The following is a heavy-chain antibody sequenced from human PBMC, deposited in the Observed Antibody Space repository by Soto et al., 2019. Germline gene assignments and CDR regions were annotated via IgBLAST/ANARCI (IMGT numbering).Heavy chain of an antibody. D-gene: IGHD1-20*01. CDR3: ARAPRISLITGTTYYFDY. J-gene: IGHJ4*02. CDR2: IYYSGST. V-gene: IGHV4-59*01. CDR1: GGSISSYY. Sequence: SETLSLTCTVSGGSISSYYWSRIRQPPGKGLEWIGYIYYSGSTNYNPSLKSRVTISVDTSKKQFSLKLSSVTAADTAVYYCARAPRISLITGTTYYFDYWGQGTLVTVSS.